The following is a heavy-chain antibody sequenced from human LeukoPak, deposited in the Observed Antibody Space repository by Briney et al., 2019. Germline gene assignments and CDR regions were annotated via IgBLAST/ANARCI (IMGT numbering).Heavy chain of an antibody. J-gene: IGHJ4*02. D-gene: IGHD3-3*01. CDR3: ARDRAWNYFDY. CDR2: ISNDGSRK. Sequence: GGSLRLSCAPSGFTFSRHGMHWIRQVPGKGLEWVAIISNDGSRKYYAHSVEGRFTISRDNSKNTLYLQMDSLRAEDTAVYYCARDRAWNYFDYWGQGTLVTVSS. V-gene: IGHV3-30*03. CDR1: GFTFSRHG.